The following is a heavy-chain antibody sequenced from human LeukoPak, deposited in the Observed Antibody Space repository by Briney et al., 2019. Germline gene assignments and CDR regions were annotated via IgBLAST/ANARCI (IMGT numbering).Heavy chain of an antibody. J-gene: IGHJ4*02. Sequence: TSETLSLTCTVPGGSISSYYWSWIQQPPGEGLEWIAYIYYTGRTNYNPSLKSRVTISVDTSENQLSLELISVTAADTAVYFCARLVTSYDILTGYSYYFDSWGQGTLVTVSS. CDR2: IYYTGRT. CDR1: GGSISSYY. D-gene: IGHD3-9*01. V-gene: IGHV4-59*08. CDR3: ARLVTSYDILTGYSYYFDS.